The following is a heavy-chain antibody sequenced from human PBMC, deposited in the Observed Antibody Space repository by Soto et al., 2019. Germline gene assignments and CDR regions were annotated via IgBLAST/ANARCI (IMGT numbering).Heavy chain of an antibody. J-gene: IGHJ5*02. Sequence: ASVKVSCKASGYTFTSYGISWVRQAPGQGLEWMGWISAYNGNTNYAQKLQGRVTMTTDTSTSTAYMELRSLRSDDTAVYYCARGIVGGVTRVNWFDPWGQGTLVTVSS. V-gene: IGHV1-18*01. CDR3: ARGIVGGVTRVNWFDP. CDR1: GYTFTSYG. D-gene: IGHD2-8*02. CDR2: ISAYNGNT.